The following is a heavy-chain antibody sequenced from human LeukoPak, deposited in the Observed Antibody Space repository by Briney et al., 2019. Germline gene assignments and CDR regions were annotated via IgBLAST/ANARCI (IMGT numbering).Heavy chain of an antibody. CDR1: GFTFSSYA. V-gene: IGHV3-23*01. CDR2: ISGSGGST. D-gene: IGHD2-15*01. J-gene: IGHJ4*02. CDR3: AKEVVVSTAGY. Sequence: GGSLRLSCADSGFTFSSYAMSWVRQAPGKGLEWVSAISGSGGSTYYADSVKGRFTISRDNYKNTVYLQMNSLRAEDTAIYYCAKEVVVSTAGYWGQGTLVTVSS.